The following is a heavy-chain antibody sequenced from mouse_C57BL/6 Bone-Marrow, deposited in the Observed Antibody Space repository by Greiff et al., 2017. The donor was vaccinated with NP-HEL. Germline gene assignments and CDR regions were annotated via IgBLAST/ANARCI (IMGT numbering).Heavy chain of an antibody. V-gene: IGHV1-42*01. CDR2: INPSTGGT. D-gene: IGHD3-3*01. CDR1: GYSFTGYY. J-gene: IGHJ1*03. Sequence: EVQLQQSGPELVKPGASVKISCKASGYSFTGYYMNWVKQSPEKSLEWIGEINPSTGGTIYNQKFKGKATLTVDKSSSTAYMQLSSLTSEDSAVYYWARSCNFGDSDVWGKGTTVTVSS. CDR3: ARSCNFGDSDV.